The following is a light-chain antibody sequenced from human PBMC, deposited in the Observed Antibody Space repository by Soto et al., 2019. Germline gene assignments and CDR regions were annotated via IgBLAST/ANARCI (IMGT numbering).Light chain of an antibody. J-gene: IGLJ2*01. V-gene: IGLV2-8*01. CDR1: SGDVGAYDY. Sequence: QSALTQPPSASGSPGQSVTISCTGTSGDVGAYDYVSWYQQHPGKAPKLMIYEVSKRPLGVPDRFSGSKSGNTASLTVSGLQAEDEADYYCCSYAGRSTWDVVFGGGTKLTVL. CDR2: EVS. CDR3: CSYAGRSTWDVV.